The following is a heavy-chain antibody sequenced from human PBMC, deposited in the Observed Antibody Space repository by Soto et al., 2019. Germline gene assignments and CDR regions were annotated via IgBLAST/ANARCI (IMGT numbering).Heavy chain of an antibody. D-gene: IGHD1-26*01. Sequence: EVQLLESGGGLVQPGGSLRVSCAASGFTFRNFVMSWVRQAPGKGLEWVSAIRGSGGETFYADSVKGRFTISRDNSRNTLNLKRNSLREGNPALYSWGKDRGWGLGSPPHASWGRGTLSPSPQ. V-gene: IGHV3-23*01. CDR3: GKDRGWGLGSPPHAS. CDR2: IRGSGGET. J-gene: IGHJ5*02. CDR1: GFTFRNFV.